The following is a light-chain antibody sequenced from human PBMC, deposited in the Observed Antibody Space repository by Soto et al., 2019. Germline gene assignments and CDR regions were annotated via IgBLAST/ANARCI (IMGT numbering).Light chain of an antibody. CDR1: QSVSSSY. CDR3: QQYGSSPPIT. Sequence: TVLTQSPGTLSLSPGERATLSCRASQSVSSSYLAWYQQKPGQAPRLLIYGASSRATGIPDRFSGSGSGTDFTLTISRLEPEDVAVYYCQQYGSSPPITFGGGTKVDNK. CDR2: GAS. J-gene: IGKJ4*01. V-gene: IGKV3-20*01.